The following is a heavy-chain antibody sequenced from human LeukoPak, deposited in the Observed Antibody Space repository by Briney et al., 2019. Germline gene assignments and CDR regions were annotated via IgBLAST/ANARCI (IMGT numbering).Heavy chain of an antibody. CDR2: MNPNSGNT. CDR1: GYTFTSYD. V-gene: IGHV1-8*01. Sequence: ASVKVSCKASGYTFTSYDINWVRQATGQGLEWMGWMNPNSGNTGYAQKFQGRVTMTRNTSISTAYMELSSLRSEDTAVYYCASPFDVYCSSTSCYGAFDIWGQGTMVTVSS. CDR3: ASPFDVYCSSTSCYGAFDI. D-gene: IGHD2-2*01. J-gene: IGHJ3*02.